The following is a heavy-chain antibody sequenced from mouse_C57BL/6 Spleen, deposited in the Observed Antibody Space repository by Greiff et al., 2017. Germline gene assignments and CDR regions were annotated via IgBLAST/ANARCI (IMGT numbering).Heavy chain of an antibody. D-gene: IGHD1-1*01. V-gene: IGHV5-6*02. Sequence: EVMLVESGGDLVKPGGSLKLSCAASGFTFSSYGMSWVRQTPDKRLEWVATISSGGSYTYYPDSVKGRFTISRDNAKNTLYLQMSSLKSEDTAMYYCARRDYYGSSPRWYFDVWGTGTTVTVSS. CDR2: ISSGGSYT. CDR1: GFTFSSYG. J-gene: IGHJ1*03. CDR3: ARRDYYGSSPRWYFDV.